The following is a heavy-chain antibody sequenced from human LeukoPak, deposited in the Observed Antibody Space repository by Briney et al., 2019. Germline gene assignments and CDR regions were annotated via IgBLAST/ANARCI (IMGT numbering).Heavy chain of an antibody. CDR1: GYTFTGYY. D-gene: IGHD2-2*01. CDR3: ARDRRTSHWLLHYCFDY. CDR2: INPNSGGT. V-gene: IGHV1-2*02. J-gene: IGHJ4*02. Sequence: ASVKVSCKASGYTFTGYYMHWVRQAPGQGLEWMGWINPNSGGTNYAQKFQGRVTMTRDTSISTAYMELSRLRSDDTAVYYCARDRRTSHWLLHYCFDYWGQGTLVTVSS.